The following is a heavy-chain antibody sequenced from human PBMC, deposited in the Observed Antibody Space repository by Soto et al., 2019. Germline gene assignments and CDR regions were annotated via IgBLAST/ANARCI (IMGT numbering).Heavy chain of an antibody. CDR3: VKVTDS. CDR1: GFSFSTYD. V-gene: IGHV3-64D*06. J-gene: IGHJ4*02. Sequence: GGSLRLSCSGSGFSFSTYDVHWVRQAPSKGLEFVAGISPNGAATYYAAAVKGRSTISRDNSKSTLYLQMSSLTPDDTAVYYSVKVTDSWVLGTSVTVSS. CDR2: ISPNGAAT.